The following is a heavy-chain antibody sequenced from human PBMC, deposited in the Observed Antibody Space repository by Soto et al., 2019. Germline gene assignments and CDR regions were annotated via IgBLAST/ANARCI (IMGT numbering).Heavy chain of an antibody. Sequence: PVGSLRLSCEASGFRFNTYTMNWVRQAPGKGLEWVSSITSTSDYISYADSVKGRFTISRDNAKNSLYLQMNSLRADDTAVYYCVRHSNGWYDDYYYSMNVWGQGTTVTVSS. V-gene: IGHV3-21*01. D-gene: IGHD6-19*01. CDR2: ITSTSDYI. J-gene: IGHJ6*02. CDR1: GFRFNTYT. CDR3: VRHSNGWYDDYYYSMNV.